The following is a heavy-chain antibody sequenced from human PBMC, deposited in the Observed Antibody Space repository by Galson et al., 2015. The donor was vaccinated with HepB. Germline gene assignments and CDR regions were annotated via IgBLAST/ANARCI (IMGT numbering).Heavy chain of an antibody. D-gene: IGHD3-16*01. CDR2: IYPGDSDT. V-gene: IGHV5-51*03. J-gene: IGHJ3*02. CDR3: AREGGAAFDI. Sequence: QSGAEVKKPGESLTISCKGSGYSFTDHWIGWVRQMPGKGLEWIGIIYPGDSDTRYSPSFQGQVTISADKSISTTNLQWSSLKASDTAMYYCAREGGAAFDIWGQGTMVTASS. CDR1: GYSFTDHW.